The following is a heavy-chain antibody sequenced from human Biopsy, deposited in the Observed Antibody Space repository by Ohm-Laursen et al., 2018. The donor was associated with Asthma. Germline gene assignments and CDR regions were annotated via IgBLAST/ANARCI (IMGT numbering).Heavy chain of an antibody. CDR1: GYTFIGFH. V-gene: IGHV1-2*06. D-gene: IGHD6-13*01. CDR3: ARGQKSAGDRWFDP. J-gene: IGHJ5*02. CDR2: IHPNSGGT. Sequence: ASSVKVSCKASGYTFIGFHIHWMRQAPGQGLEWMGRIHPNSGGTNYAQKFQGRVTMTRDTSISTAYMEVSRLRSDDTAVYYCARGQKSAGDRWFDPWGQGTLVTVSS.